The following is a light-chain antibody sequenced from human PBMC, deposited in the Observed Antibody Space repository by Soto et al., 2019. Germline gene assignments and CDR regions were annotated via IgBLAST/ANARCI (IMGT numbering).Light chain of an antibody. CDR2: AAS. J-gene: IGKJ3*01. V-gene: IGKV1-39*01. Sequence: DIQMTQSPSALSASVGDRVTITCRASQNINIYLHLYQQKPGKAPELLIFAASSVPSGVPSRFSGSGSGTDFTLAISSLQPEDVATYYCQQSYSSPPFTFGPGTKVDIK. CDR1: QNINIY. CDR3: QQSYSSPPFT.